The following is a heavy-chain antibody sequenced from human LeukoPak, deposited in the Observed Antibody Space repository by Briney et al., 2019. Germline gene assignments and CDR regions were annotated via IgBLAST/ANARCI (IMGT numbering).Heavy chain of an antibody. V-gene: IGHV3-23*01. J-gene: IGHJ5*02. CDR2: ISGSGGST. D-gene: IGHD6-13*01. Sequence: PGGSLRLSCAASGFTFSNYAMNWVRQAPGKGLEWVSAISGSGGSTYYADSVKGRFTISRDNSKNTLYLQMNSLRAEDTAVYYCAKVNLAAADTGWFDPWGQGTLVTVSS. CDR1: GFTFSNYA. CDR3: AKVNLAAADTGWFDP.